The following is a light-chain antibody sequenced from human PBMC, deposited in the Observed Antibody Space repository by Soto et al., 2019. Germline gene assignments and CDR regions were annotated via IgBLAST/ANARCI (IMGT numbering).Light chain of an antibody. V-gene: IGKV3-15*01. CDR3: QQYNNWPWT. Sequence: EIVMTQSPATLSVSPGERATLSCRASQSVRSNLAWYQQKPGQAPRLLIYGASTRATGIPARFSGSGSGTEFTLTISSLQSEDFAVYYCQQYNNWPWTFCQGTKVEIK. CDR1: QSVRSN. CDR2: GAS. J-gene: IGKJ1*01.